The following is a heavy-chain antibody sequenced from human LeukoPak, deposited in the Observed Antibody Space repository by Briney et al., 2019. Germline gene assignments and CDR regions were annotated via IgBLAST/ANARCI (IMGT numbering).Heavy chain of an antibody. CDR1: GYTFTSYG. CDR3: ARAVVVPRAMIHYYYYMDV. J-gene: IGHJ6*03. Sequence: ASVKVSCKASGYTFTSYGISWVRQAPGQGLEWMGWVSAYNGNTNYAQKLQGRVTMTTDTSTSTAYMELGSLRSDDTAVYYCARAVVVPRAMIHYYYYMDVWGKGTTVTVSS. CDR2: VSAYNGNT. V-gene: IGHV1-18*01. D-gene: IGHD2-2*01.